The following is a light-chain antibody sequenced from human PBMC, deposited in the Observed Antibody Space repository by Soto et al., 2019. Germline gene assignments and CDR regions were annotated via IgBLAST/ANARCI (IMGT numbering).Light chain of an antibody. J-gene: IGLJ2*01. CDR2: DVS. Sequence: QSALTQPRSVSGSPGQSVAISCTGSSSDVGGYNYVSWYQQEPGKAPKLMIYDVSQRPPGVPDRFSGSKSGNTASPTISGVQAEDEADYYCCSHAGSYPVVFGAGTKLTVL. CDR1: SSDVGGYNY. CDR3: CSHAGSYPVV. V-gene: IGLV2-11*01.